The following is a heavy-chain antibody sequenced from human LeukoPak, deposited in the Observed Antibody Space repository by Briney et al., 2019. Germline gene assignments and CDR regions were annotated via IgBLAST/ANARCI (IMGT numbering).Heavy chain of an antibody. V-gene: IGHV3-23*01. CDR1: GFTFSSYA. D-gene: IGHD3-3*01. CDR2: ISGSGGST. J-gene: IGHJ4*02. Sequence: GGSLRLSCAASGFTFSSYAMSWVRQAPGKGLEWVSAISGSGGSTYYADSVKGRFTISKDNSKNTLYLQMNSLRAEDTAVYYCARRSGYYSLDYWGQGTLVTVSS. CDR3: ARRSGYYSLDY.